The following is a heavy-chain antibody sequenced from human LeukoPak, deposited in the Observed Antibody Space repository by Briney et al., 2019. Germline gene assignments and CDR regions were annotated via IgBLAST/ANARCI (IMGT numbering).Heavy chain of an antibody. Sequence: GGSLRLSCAASGFTFDDYGMSWVRQTPGEGLVWVSRISPDGSETANADSVKGRFTISRDNSKNTLYLQMNSLKTEDTAVYYCARVAARGGSFDYWGQGTLVTVSS. V-gene: IGHV3-20*04. J-gene: IGHJ4*02. CDR2: ISPDGSET. D-gene: IGHD3-16*01. CDR1: GFTFDDYG. CDR3: ARVAARGGSFDY.